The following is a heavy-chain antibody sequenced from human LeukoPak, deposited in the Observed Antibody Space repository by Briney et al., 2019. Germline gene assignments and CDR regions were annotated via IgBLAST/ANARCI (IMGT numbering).Heavy chain of an antibody. CDR1: GGTFISYA. D-gene: IGHD2-15*01. Sequence: SVKVSCKASGGTFISYAISWVRQAPGQGLEWMGGIIPIFGTANYAQKFQGRVTITADESTSTAYMELSSLRSEDTAVYYCARGSVVVAATTWFDPWGQGTLVTVSS. CDR3: ARGSVVVAATTWFDP. J-gene: IGHJ5*02. CDR2: IIPIFGTA. V-gene: IGHV1-69*13.